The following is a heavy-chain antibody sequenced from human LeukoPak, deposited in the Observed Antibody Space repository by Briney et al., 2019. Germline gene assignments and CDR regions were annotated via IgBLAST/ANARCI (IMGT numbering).Heavy chain of an antibody. Sequence: GGSLRLSCVASGFTFSSFAMNWVHQAPGKGLEWVSGISGSGANTYYADSVKGRFTISRDNAKNSLYLQMNSLRAEDTALYYCAKGIYSYGYLYDYWGQGTLVTVSS. CDR3: AKGIYSYGYLYDY. J-gene: IGHJ4*02. D-gene: IGHD5-18*01. CDR1: GFTFSSFA. CDR2: ISGSGANT. V-gene: IGHV3-23*01.